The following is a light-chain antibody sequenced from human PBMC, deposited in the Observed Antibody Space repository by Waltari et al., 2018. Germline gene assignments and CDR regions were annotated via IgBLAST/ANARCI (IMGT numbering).Light chain of an antibody. J-gene: IGLJ2*01. CDR3: ATWDNSLSDVV. CDR1: SPNLRTFY. Sequence: QSVFTQPPSSSAPPGHKVTLSCSGISPNLRTFYVFLYHQLPGAAPKLTISDNNKRPSGIPDRFSASKSGTSATLGITGHQIGDEADYYCATWDNSLSDVVFGGGTKLTVL. CDR2: DNN. V-gene: IGLV1-51*01.